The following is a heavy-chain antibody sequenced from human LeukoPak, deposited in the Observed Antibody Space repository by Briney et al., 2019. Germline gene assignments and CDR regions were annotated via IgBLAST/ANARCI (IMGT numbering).Heavy chain of an antibody. V-gene: IGHV3-20*04. D-gene: IGHD3-16*02. CDR3: ARDVPQANYDYVWGSYRSWYFDY. Sequence: GGSLRLSCAASGFTFDDYGMSWVRQAPGKGLEWVSGINWNGGSTGYADSVKGRFTISRDNAKNSLYLQMNSLRAEDTALYYCARDVPQANYDYVWGSYRSWYFDYWGQGTLATVSS. CDR1: GFTFDDYG. CDR2: INWNGGST. J-gene: IGHJ4*02.